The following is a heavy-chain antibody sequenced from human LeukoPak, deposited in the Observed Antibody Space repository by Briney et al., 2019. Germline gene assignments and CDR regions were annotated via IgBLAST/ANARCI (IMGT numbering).Heavy chain of an antibody. D-gene: IGHD2-2*01. V-gene: IGHV3-23*01. CDR2: ISGSGGST. CDR1: GFTFSSYA. J-gene: IGHJ3*02. Sequence: GGSLGLSCAASGFTFSSYAMSWVRQAPGKGLEWVSAISGSGGSTYYADSVKGRFTISRDNSKNTLYLQMNSLRAEDTAVYYCAKDRGPYCSSTSCYPDAFDIWGQGTMVTVSS. CDR3: AKDRGPYCSSTSCYPDAFDI.